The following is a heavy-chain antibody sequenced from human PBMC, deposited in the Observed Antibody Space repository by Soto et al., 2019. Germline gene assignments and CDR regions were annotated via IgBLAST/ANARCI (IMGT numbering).Heavy chain of an antibody. CDR1: VFSFRNYD. CDR3: ARDEHSTGL. CDR2: ISGSGSTI. J-gene: IGHJ4*02. D-gene: IGHD3-22*01. V-gene: IGHV3-11*01. Sequence: PGGSIRLSCEASVFSFRNYDMTGIRQAPGKGLEWVSYISGSGSTIYLADSVKGRFTISRDNAKNSLYLQMHSLKAEDTAVYYCARDEHSTGLWGQGTLVTVSS.